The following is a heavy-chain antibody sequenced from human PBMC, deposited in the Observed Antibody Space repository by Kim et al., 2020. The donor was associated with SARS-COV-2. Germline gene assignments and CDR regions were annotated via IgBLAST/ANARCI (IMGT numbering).Heavy chain of an antibody. CDR2: ISAYNGNT. V-gene: IGHV1-18*04. CDR3: ARDFMVIYDILTGDYGMDV. J-gene: IGHJ6*02. D-gene: IGHD3-9*01. CDR1: GYTFTSYG. Sequence: ASVKVSCKASGYTFTSYGISWVRQAPGQGLEWMGWISAYNGNTNYAQKLQGRVTMTTDTSTSTAYMELRSLRSDDTAVYYCARDFMVIYDILTGDYGMDVWGQGTTVTVSS.